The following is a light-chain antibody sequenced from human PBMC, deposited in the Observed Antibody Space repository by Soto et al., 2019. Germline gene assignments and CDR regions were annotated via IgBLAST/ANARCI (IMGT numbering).Light chain of an antibody. J-gene: IGLJ2*01. CDR3: QSYDNSLSGSWI. V-gene: IGLV1-40*01. CDR1: SANIGAGYD. CDR2: GDN. Sequence: QSVLTQPPSVSGAPGLRVTISCTGNSANIGAGYDGHWYQQLPGTAPKLLIYGDNNRPSGVPDRFSGSKSGTSASLAITGLQAEDEADYYCQSYDNSLSGSWIFGGGTKVTVL.